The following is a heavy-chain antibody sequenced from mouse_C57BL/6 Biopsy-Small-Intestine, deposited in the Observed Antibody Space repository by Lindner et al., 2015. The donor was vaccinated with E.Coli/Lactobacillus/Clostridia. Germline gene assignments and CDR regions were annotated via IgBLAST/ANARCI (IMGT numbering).Heavy chain of an antibody. CDR1: GYTFTNYA. Sequence: SVKVSCKASGYTFTNYAIVWVRQAPGQGLEWMGWNSANNGNTNYAQKFQGRVTMTTDTSTSTAYMELRSLRSDDTAVYYCARQEPITVLEWLFHFDYVGQGTLVTVSS. D-gene: IGHD1-1*01. V-gene: IGHV1-4*01. CDR3: ARQEPITVLEWLFHFDY. CDR2: NSANNGNT. J-gene: IGHJ4*01.